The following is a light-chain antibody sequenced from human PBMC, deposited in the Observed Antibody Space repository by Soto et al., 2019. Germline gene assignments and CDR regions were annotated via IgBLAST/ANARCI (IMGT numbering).Light chain of an antibody. CDR1: QSVRSN. J-gene: IGKJ5*01. CDR2: GAS. Sequence: VISPSPVPLSLPSAGRLPLFCVASQSVRSNLAWYQQKPGQSPRLLIYGASTRATGIPARFSGSGSGTEFTLTISSLQSEDFAVYYCQQYNNWPPITFGQGTRLE. V-gene: IGKV3-15*01. CDR3: QQYNNWPPIT.